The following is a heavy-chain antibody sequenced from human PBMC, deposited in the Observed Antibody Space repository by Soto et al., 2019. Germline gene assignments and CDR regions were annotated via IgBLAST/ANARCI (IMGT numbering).Heavy chain of an antibody. CDR2: VYYTETT. D-gene: IGHD3-10*02. CDR3: ARQRVLSTNMFITSFDP. J-gene: IGHJ5*02. CDR1: GGSINSSDHF. Sequence: PSETLSLTCSLSGGSINSSDHFWGWIRQTPWKGLEWIGSVYYTETTYYNPSLKSPVTISVETSRNTFSLKVNSVTAADTGIYYCARQRVLSTNMFITSFDPWGQGKLVTIS. V-gene: IGHV4-39*01.